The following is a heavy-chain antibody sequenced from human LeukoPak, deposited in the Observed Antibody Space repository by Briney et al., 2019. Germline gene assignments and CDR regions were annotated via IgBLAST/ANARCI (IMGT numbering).Heavy chain of an antibody. D-gene: IGHD5-18*01. J-gene: IGHJ4*02. Sequence: GGSLRLSCAASGFTFSSYAMSWVRQAPGKGLEWVSAISGSGGSTYYADSVKGRFTISRDNSKNTLYLQMNSLRAEDTAVYYCARDPGYSYGPRLDYWGQGTLVTVSS. CDR3: ARDPGYSYGPRLDY. CDR2: ISGSGGST. V-gene: IGHV3-23*01. CDR1: GFTFSSYA.